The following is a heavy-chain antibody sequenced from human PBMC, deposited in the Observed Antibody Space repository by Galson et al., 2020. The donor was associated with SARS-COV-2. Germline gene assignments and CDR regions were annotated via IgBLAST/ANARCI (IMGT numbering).Heavy chain of an antibody. CDR2: ISWDGGST. CDR3: AKEYSSSWYASLGYYYGMDV. D-gene: IGHD6-13*01. CDR1: GFTFDDYA. J-gene: IGHJ6*02. Sequence: GESLKISCAASGFTFDDYAMHWVRQAPGKGLEWVSLISWDGGSTYYADSVKGRFTISRDNSKNSLYLQMNSLRAEDTALYYCAKEYSSSWYASLGYYYGMDVWGQGTTVTVSS. V-gene: IGHV3-43D*03.